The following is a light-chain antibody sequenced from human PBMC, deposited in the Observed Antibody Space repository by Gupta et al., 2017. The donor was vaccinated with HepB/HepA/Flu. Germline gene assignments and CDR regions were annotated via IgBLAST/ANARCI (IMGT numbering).Light chain of an antibody. CDR2: AAS. J-gene: IGKJ1*01. CDR1: QSISSY. CDR3: QQSYSTPRT. V-gene: IGKV1-39*01. Sequence: DIQMTQSPSSLSASVGDRVTITCRASQSISSYLNWYQQKPGKAPKLLIYAASSLQSGVPSRCSGSGSGTDFTLSISRLQPEDFATYYCQQSYSTPRTFGQGTKVEIK.